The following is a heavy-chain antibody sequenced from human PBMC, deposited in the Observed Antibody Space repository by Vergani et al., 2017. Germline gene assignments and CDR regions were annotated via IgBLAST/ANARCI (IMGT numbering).Heavy chain of an antibody. D-gene: IGHD5-12*01. Sequence: QVQLVESGGGVVQPGRSLRLSCAASGFTFSSYAMHWVRQAPGKGLEWVAVISYDGSNKYYADSVKGRFTISRDNSKNTLYLQMNSLRAGDTAVYYCARGKGWLRQGYWFDPWGQGTLVTVSS. CDR2: ISYDGSNK. CDR1: GFTFSSYA. CDR3: ARGKGWLRQGYWFDP. V-gene: IGHV3-30-3*01. J-gene: IGHJ5*02.